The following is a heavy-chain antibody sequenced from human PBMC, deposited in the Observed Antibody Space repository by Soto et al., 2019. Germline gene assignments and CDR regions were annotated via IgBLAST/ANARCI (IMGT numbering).Heavy chain of an antibody. Sequence: SETLSLTCTVSGGSISSYYWRWIRQPPGKGLEWIGYIYYSGSTNYNPSLKSRVTISVDTSKNQFSLKQSSVTAADTAVYYCARQDSGYGLLGYMDVWGKGTTVTVSS. CDR2: IYYSGST. CDR1: GGSISSYY. D-gene: IGHD5-12*01. J-gene: IGHJ6*03. V-gene: IGHV4-59*08. CDR3: ARQDSGYGLLGYMDV.